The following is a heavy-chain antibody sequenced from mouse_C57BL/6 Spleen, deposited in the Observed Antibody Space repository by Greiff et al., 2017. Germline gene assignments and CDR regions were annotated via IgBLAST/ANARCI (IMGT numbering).Heavy chain of an antibody. CDR3: ARSGGNYVYFDY. Sequence: QVQLQQSGAELARPGASVKLSCKASGYTFTSYGISWVKQRTGQGLEWIGEIYPRSGNTYYNEKFKGKATLTADKSSSTAYMELRSLTSEDSAVCFCARSGGNYVYFDYWGQGTTLTVSS. J-gene: IGHJ2*01. V-gene: IGHV1-81*01. D-gene: IGHD2-1*01. CDR2: IYPRSGNT. CDR1: GYTFTSYG.